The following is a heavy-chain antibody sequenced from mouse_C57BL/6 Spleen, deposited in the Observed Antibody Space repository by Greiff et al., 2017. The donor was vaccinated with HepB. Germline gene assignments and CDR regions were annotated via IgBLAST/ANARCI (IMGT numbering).Heavy chain of an antibody. V-gene: IGHV1-26*01. Sequence: EVQLQQSGPELVKPGASVKISCKASGYTFTDYYMNWVKQSHGKSLEWIGDINPNNGGTSYNQKFKGKATLTVDKSSRTAYMELRSLTSEDSAVYYCSRPSTVVATDYFDYWGQGTTLTVAS. CDR3: SRPSTVVATDYFDY. J-gene: IGHJ2*01. CDR2: INPNNGGT. D-gene: IGHD1-1*01. CDR1: GYTFTDYY.